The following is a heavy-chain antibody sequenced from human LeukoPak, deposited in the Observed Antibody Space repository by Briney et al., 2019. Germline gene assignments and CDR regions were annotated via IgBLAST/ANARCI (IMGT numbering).Heavy chain of an antibody. Sequence: SETLSLTCTVSGDSIRNHYWSWIRQPPGKGLECIGVIHYSGSTNYNPSVKSRVTISVDTPKNQFSLKLNSVTAADTAVYFCARVSLSGYCSGASCYFDYWGHRTLVTVSS. CDR3: ARVSLSGYCSGASCYFDY. CDR1: GDSIRNHY. D-gene: IGHD2-15*01. CDR2: IHYSGST. J-gene: IGHJ4*01. V-gene: IGHV4-59*11.